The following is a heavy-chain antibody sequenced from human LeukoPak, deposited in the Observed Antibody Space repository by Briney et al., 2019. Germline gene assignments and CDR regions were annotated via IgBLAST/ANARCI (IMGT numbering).Heavy chain of an antibody. CDR2: IVVGSGNA. J-gene: IGHJ4*02. Sequence: GASVKVSRKASGFTFTNSAIQWVRQARGQRLEWLGWIVVGSGNANYAQKFQDRVIITRDMSTSTAYMEVSSLRSEDTAVYYCAADDLTRAYWGQGTLVTVSS. CDR1: GFTFTNSA. CDR3: AADDLTRAY. V-gene: IGHV1-58*02.